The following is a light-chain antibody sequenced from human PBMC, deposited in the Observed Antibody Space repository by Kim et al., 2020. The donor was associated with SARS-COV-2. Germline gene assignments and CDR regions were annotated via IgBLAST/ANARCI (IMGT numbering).Light chain of an antibody. V-gene: IGLV2-11*01. J-gene: IGLJ2*01. CDR3: CSYAGSSSAV. CDR2: DVN. Sequence: QSALTQPRSVSGSPGQSVTIFCTGTSSDVGGYDYVSWYQQHPGKVPKLMIYDVNRRPSGVPDRFSGSKSGNTASLTISGLQAEDEADYYCCSYAGSSSAVFGGGTQLTVL. CDR1: SSDVGGYDY.